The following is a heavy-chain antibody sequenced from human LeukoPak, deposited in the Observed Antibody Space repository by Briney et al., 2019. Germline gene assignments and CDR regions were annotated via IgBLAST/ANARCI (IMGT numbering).Heavy chain of an antibody. J-gene: IGHJ4*02. Sequence: GGSLRLSCAASGFTFSSQSLMWVRQAPGKGLEWVSSISPDSGYIYYADSVKGRFTISRDNAENSLFLQMNSLGAEDTAVYYCAPFSAVTHYYFDYWGQGTLVTVSS. V-gene: IGHV3-21*01. CDR3: APFSAVTHYYFDY. D-gene: IGHD6-13*01. CDR1: GFTFSSQS. CDR2: ISPDSGYI.